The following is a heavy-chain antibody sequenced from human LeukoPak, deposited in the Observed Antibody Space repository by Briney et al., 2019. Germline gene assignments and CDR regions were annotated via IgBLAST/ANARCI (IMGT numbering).Heavy chain of an antibody. CDR2: IYYTGT. D-gene: IGHD7-27*01. Sequence: PSQTLSLTCTVSGGSVTDYYWSWIRQSPGKGLEWIGYIYYTGTSYNPSLKSRVTISADTSKNQFSLKLISVTAADTAVYYCASRKLGNDYWGQGTLVTVSS. V-gene: IGHV4-59*02. J-gene: IGHJ4*02. CDR1: GGSVTDYY. CDR3: ASRKLGNDY.